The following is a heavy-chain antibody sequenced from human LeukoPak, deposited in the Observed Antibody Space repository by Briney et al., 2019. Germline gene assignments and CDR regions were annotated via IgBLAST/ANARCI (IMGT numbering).Heavy chain of an antibody. D-gene: IGHD2-15*01. CDR3: ARERAGVAATNNWFDP. CDR1: GFTVSSNS. V-gene: IGHV3-53*01. Sequence: PGGSLRLSCTVSGFTVSSNSMSWVRQAPGKGLEWVSFIYSDNTHYSDSVKGRFTISRDNAKKSLYLQMNSLGAEDTAVYYCARERAGVAATNNWFDPWGQGTLVTVSS. CDR2: IYSDNT. J-gene: IGHJ5*02.